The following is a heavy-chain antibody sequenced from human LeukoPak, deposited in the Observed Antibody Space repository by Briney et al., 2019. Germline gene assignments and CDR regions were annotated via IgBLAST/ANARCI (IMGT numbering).Heavy chain of an antibody. CDR3: ARVICSGGSCRFDY. Sequence: SETLSLTCTVSGGSINNYYWNWIRQPAGKGLEWIGRIHTSGSANYNPSLKSRVTMSVDTSKNQFSLKLSSVTAADTAVYYCARVICSGGSCRFDYWGQGTLVTVSS. V-gene: IGHV4-4*07. CDR1: GGSINNYY. D-gene: IGHD2-15*01. J-gene: IGHJ4*02. CDR2: IHTSGSA.